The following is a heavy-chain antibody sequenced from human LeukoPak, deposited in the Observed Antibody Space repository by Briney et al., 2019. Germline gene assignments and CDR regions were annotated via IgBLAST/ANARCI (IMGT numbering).Heavy chain of an antibody. D-gene: IGHD6-19*01. V-gene: IGHV3-23*01. CDR1: GFTFSNYA. J-gene: IGHJ4*02. CDR3: ARHSSGWSIDY. Sequence: GGSLRLSCAASGFTFSNYAMTWVRQAPGTGLIWVSAISGNGANTYYADSVRGRFTISRDDSKNTLYLQMNSLRADDTAVYYCARHSSGWSIDYWGQGTLVTVSS. CDR2: ISGNGANT.